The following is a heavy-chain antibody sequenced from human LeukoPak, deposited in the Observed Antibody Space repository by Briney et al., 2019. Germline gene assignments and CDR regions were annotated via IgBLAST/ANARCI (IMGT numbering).Heavy chain of an antibody. CDR2: INHSGST. V-gene: IGHV4-34*01. CDR3: ARGPYYDFWSGYYTDGFDY. Sequence: PSETLSLTSAVYGGSFSGYYWSWIRQPPGKGLEWIGEINHSGSTNYNPSLKSRVTISVDTSKNQFSLKLSSVTAADTAVYYCARGPYYDFWSGYYTDGFDYWGQGTLVTVSS. J-gene: IGHJ4*02. CDR1: GGSFSGYY. D-gene: IGHD3-3*01.